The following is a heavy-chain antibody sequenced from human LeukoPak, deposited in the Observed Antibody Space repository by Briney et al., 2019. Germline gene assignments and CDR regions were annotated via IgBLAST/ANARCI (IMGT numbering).Heavy chain of an antibody. V-gene: IGHV1-46*01. CDR3: AREGSERQLVRFMDFDY. CDR2: INPSGGST. Sequence: GASVKVSCKASGYTFTSYYMHWVRQAPGQGLEWMGIINPSGGSTSYAQKFQGRVTMTRDTSTSTVYMELSSLRSEDTAVYYGAREGSERQLVRFMDFDYWGQGTLVTVSS. CDR1: GYTFTSYY. J-gene: IGHJ4*02. D-gene: IGHD6-13*01.